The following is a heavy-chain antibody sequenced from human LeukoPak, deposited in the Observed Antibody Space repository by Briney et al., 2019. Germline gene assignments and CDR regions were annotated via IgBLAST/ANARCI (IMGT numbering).Heavy chain of an antibody. CDR2: LIPIFGTA. D-gene: IGHD4-11*01. CDR1: GGAFSSYA. V-gene: IGHV1-69*01. Sequence: VKLSCTGSGGAFSSYAIRWVRQAPGQGLGWMGGLIPIFGTATYAQKFQGRVTFTADEATTTAYMELSSLRSEDTAVYYCARGGYSTSKAYNGMDVWGQEPTVTVS. J-gene: IGHJ6*02. CDR3: ARGGYSTSKAYNGMDV.